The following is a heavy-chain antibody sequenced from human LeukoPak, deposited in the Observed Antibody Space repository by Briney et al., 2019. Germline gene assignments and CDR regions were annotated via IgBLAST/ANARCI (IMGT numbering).Heavy chain of an antibody. V-gene: IGHV3-23*01. J-gene: IGHJ6*03. CDR2: ISGSGGSK. Sequence: PGGSLRLSCAASGFTFSSYAMSWVRQAPGKGLEWVSAISGSGGSKYYADPVKGRFTISRDNSKNTLYLQMNSLRAEDTAVYYCAKESYYYDSSGYYPLYYYYYMDVWGKGTTVTVSS. D-gene: IGHD3-22*01. CDR3: AKESYYYDSSGYYPLYYYYYMDV. CDR1: GFTFSSYA.